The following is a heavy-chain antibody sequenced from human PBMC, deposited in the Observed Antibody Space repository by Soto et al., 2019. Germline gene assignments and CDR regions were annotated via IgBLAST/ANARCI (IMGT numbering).Heavy chain of an antibody. V-gene: IGHV4-59*01. Sequence: QVQLQESGPGLVKPSETLSLTCTVSGGSISSYYWNWIRQPPGKGLEWIGYIYYTGSTNYNPSLKSRVTISVDTSKNQFSLKLSSVTAADTAVYYCGRRVAAAGYNWFDPWGQGTLVTVSS. CDR3: GRRVAAAGYNWFDP. J-gene: IGHJ5*02. CDR1: GGSISSYY. CDR2: IYYTGST. D-gene: IGHD6-13*01.